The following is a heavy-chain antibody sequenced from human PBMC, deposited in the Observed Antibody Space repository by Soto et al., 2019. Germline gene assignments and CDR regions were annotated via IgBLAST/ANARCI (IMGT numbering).Heavy chain of an antibody. CDR1: GYTFTSYG. D-gene: IGHD6-13*01. CDR2: ISAYNGNT. J-gene: IGHJ4*02. Sequence: QVQLVQSGAEVKKPGASVKVSCKASGYTFTSYGISWVRQAPGQGIEWMGWISAYNGNTNYAQKLQGRVTMTTDTSTITAYMELRSLRSDYTAVYYFATESSSSCLYYWGQGTLVTVSS. V-gene: IGHV1-18*01. CDR3: ATESSSSCLYY.